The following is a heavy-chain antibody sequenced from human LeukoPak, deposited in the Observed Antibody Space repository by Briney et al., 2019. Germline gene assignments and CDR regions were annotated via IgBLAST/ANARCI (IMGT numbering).Heavy chain of an antibody. Sequence: SETLSLTCAVYGGSFSSYYWSWIRQPPGKGLEWIGYIYYSGSTNYNPSLKSRVTISVDTSKNQFSLKLSSVTAADTAVYYCARLVYNSSSWYYFDYWGQGTLVTVSS. CDR1: GGSFSSYY. D-gene: IGHD6-13*01. V-gene: IGHV4-59*08. CDR2: IYYSGST. J-gene: IGHJ4*02. CDR3: ARLVYNSSSWYYFDY.